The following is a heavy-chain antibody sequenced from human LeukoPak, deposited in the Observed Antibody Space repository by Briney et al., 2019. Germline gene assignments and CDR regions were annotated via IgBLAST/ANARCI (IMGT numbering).Heavy chain of an antibody. J-gene: IGHJ4*02. V-gene: IGHV4-59*08. CDR1: GVSINISY. Sequence: PSETLSLTCTVSGVSINISYWSWIRQPPGKGLEWIGFIYYGGSINYNPSLKSRVTISVDSSETQVSLKLSSVTAADTAVYYCARGSDYWGQGTLVIVSS. CDR2: IYYGGSI. CDR3: ARGSDY.